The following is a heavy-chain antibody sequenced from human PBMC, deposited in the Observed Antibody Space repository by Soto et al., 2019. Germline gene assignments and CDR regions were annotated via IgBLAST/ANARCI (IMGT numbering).Heavy chain of an antibody. CDR1: GFTFSSYA. J-gene: IGHJ3*02. V-gene: IGHV3-23*01. Sequence: GGSLRLSCAASGFTFSSYAMGWVRQAPGKGLEWVSAISGSGGSTYYADSVKGRFTISRDNSKNTLYLQMNSLRAEDTAVYYCAKDSTIFGVVIIITDAFDIWGQGTMVTVSS. D-gene: IGHD3-3*01. CDR2: ISGSGGST. CDR3: AKDSTIFGVVIIITDAFDI.